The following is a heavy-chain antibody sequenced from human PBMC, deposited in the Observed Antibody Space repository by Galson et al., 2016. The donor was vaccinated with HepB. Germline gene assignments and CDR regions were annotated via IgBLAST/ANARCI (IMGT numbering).Heavy chain of an antibody. V-gene: IGHV5-51*01. J-gene: IGHJ4*02. D-gene: IGHD1-14*01. Sequence: QSGAEVKKSGESLKISCKASGYRFTDYWIGWVRQTPVKGLEWMGVVHPGDSDTIYTPSFEGQVTISADRSITTAYLQWSSLEASDTAMYYGARRPATTGAPFDSWGQGTLITVSS. CDR3: ARRPATTGAPFDS. CDR2: VHPGDSDT. CDR1: GYRFTDYW.